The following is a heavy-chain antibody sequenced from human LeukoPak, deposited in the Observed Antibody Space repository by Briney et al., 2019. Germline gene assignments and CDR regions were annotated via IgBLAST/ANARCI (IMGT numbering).Heavy chain of an antibody. CDR2: ISAYNGNT. Sequence: ASVKVSCKASGYTFTSYGISWVRQAPGQGLEWMGWISAYNGNTNYAQKFQGRVTMTRDTSISTAYMELSRLRSDDTAVYYCARVGGIAARPGGVVYYYYYGMDVWGQGTTVTVSS. J-gene: IGHJ6*02. D-gene: IGHD6-6*01. CDR3: ARVGGIAARPGGVVYYYYYGMDV. CDR1: GYTFTSYG. V-gene: IGHV1-18*01.